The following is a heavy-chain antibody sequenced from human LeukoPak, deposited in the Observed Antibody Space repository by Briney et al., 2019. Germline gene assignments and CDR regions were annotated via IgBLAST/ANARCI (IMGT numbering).Heavy chain of an antibody. CDR3: ARGDYYDKGLDY. V-gene: IGHV3-30-3*01. J-gene: IGHJ4*02. CDR1: EFTFSSYA. CDR2: ISYDGSNK. D-gene: IGHD3-22*01. Sequence: GGSLRLSCAASEFTFSSYAMHWVRQAPGKGLEWVAVISYDGSNKYYADSVKGRFTISRDNSKNTLYLQMNSLRAEDTAVYYCARGDYYDKGLDYWGQGTLVTVSS.